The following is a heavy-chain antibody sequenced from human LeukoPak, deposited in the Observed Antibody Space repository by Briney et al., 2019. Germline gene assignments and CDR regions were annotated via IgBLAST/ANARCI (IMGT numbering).Heavy chain of an antibody. D-gene: IGHD4-23*01. J-gene: IGHJ2*01. CDR1: GFIFRNYA. CDR2: ISFDGSNE. Sequence: PGGSLRLSCAASGFIFRNYAMHWVRQAPGKGLDWVAVISFDGSNEYYADSVKGRFTISRDNSKNTLYLQMNSLRAEDTAVYYCAKVAVAHWYFDLWGRGTLVTVSS. CDR3: AKVAVAHWYFDL. V-gene: IGHV3-30*04.